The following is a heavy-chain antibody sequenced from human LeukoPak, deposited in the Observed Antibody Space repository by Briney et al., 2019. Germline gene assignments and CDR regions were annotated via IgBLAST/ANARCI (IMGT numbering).Heavy chain of an antibody. J-gene: IGHJ3*02. CDR3: ARHKRGGWSAFDI. CDR1: GGSISSGGYY. V-gene: IGHV4-61*08. CDR2: IYYSGST. D-gene: IGHD3-16*01. Sequence: PSETLSLTCTVSGGSISSGGYYWSWIRQPPGKGLEWIGYIYYSGSTNYNPSLKSRVTISVDTSKNQFSLKLSSVTAADTAVYYCARHKRGGWSAFDIWGQGTMVTVSS.